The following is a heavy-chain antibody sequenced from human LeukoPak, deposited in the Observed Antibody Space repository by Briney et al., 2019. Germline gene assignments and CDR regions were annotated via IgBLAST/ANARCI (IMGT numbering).Heavy chain of an antibody. J-gene: IGHJ2*01. V-gene: IGHV3-9*01. CDR3: AKDIRGGDQSYWYFDL. D-gene: IGHD4-17*01. Sequence: GGSLRLSCAASEFTFGDYAMHWVRQAPGKGLEWVSGISWNSDSIGYADSVKGRFTISRDNAKNSLYLQMNSLRAEDTALYYCAKDIRGGDQSYWYFDLWGRGTLVTVSS. CDR1: EFTFGDYA. CDR2: ISWNSDSI.